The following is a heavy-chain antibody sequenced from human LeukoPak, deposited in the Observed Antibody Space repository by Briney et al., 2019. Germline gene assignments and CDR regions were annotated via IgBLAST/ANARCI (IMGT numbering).Heavy chain of an antibody. CDR1: GFTFSSYE. D-gene: IGHD2-2*01. Sequence: PGGSLRLSCAASGFTFSSYEMNWVRQAPGKGLEWVSCINSSGSTIYYADSVKGRFTISRDNAKNSLYLEMNSLRAEDTAVYYCARVACSSTSCYFRVGMNRAHFDYWGQGTLVTVSS. CDR3: ARVACSSTSCYFRVGMNRAHFDY. J-gene: IGHJ4*02. V-gene: IGHV3-48*03. CDR2: INSSGSTI.